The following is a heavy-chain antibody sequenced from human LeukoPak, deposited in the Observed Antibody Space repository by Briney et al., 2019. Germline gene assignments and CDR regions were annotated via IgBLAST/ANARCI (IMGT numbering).Heavy chain of an antibody. CDR3: ARELGGDPGFDY. V-gene: IGHV3-13*04. D-gene: IGHD2-21*02. J-gene: IGHJ4*02. CDR1: GFTFSSYD. CDR2: IGTAGDT. Sequence: GGSLRLSYAPSGFTFSSYDMHWVRQATGKGLEWVSAIGTAGDTYYPGSVKGRFTISRENAKSSLYLQMNSLRAGDTAVYYCARELGGDPGFDYWGQGTLVTVSS.